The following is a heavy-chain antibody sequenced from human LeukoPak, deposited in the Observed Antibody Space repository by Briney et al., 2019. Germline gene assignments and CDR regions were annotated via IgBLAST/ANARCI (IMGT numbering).Heavy chain of an antibody. CDR2: IYSGGST. CDR3: ARFGPPLTMCGELFVHYYVDS. D-gene: IGHD3-10*02. CDR1: GFTVSSNY. Sequence: GGSLRLSCAASGFTVSSNYMSRVRQAPGKGLEWVSVIYSGGSTYYADSVKGRFTISRDNSKNTLYLQMNSLRAEDTAVYYCARFGPPLTMCGELFVHYYVDSWGHGTLGTVSS. J-gene: IGHJ4*01. V-gene: IGHV3-66*02.